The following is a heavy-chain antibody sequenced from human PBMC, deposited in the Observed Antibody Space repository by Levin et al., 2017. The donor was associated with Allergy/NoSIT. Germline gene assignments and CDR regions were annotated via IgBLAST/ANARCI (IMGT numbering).Heavy chain of an antibody. D-gene: IGHD5-18*01. Sequence: GGSLRLSCAASGFTFDDYAMHWVRQAPGKGLEWVSGISWNSGSIGYADSVKGRFTISRDNAKNSLYLQMNSLRAEDTALYYCAKVYSYGESFDYWGQGTLVTVSS. CDR3: AKVYSYGESFDY. V-gene: IGHV3-9*01. CDR1: GFTFDDYA. J-gene: IGHJ4*02. CDR2: ISWNSGSI.